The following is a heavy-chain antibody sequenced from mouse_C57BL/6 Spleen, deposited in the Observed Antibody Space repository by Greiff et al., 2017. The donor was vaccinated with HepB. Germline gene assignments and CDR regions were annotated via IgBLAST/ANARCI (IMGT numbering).Heavy chain of an antibody. CDR3: ARNGGNYDYYRAWFAY. CDR1: GFTFSDYG. J-gene: IGHJ3*01. Sequence: EVKLVESGGGLVKPGGSLKLSCAASGFTFSDYGMHWVRQAPEKGLEWVAYISSGSSTIYYADTVKGRFTISRDNAKNTLFLQMTSLRSEDTAMYYCARNGGNYDYYRAWFAYWGQGTLVTVSA. V-gene: IGHV5-17*01. D-gene: IGHD2-4*01. CDR2: ISSGSSTI.